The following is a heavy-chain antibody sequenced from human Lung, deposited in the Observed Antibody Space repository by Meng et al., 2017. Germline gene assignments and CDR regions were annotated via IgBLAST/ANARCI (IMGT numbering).Heavy chain of an antibody. CDR3: ARGLGEAVVPRTMFDY. V-gene: IGHV4-4*03. D-gene: IGHD2-2*01. Sequence: QGSGPVPAESPGRLSPSRGVSSSFISRSSGWSWVRQPPGKALKWFGEIYHSGGSNSNPSLKSRVTISVAKSKSQVSLKLRSVTAADTAVYYCARGLGEAVVPRTMFDYWGQGTLVTVSS. CDR1: SSFISRSSG. J-gene: IGHJ4*02. CDR2: IYHSGGS.